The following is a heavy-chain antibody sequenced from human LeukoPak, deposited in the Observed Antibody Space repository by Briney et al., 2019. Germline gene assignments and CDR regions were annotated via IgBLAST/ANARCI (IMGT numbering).Heavy chain of an antibody. CDR2: INHSGST. V-gene: IGHV4-34*01. Sequence: SETLSLTCAVYGGSFSGYYWSWIRQPPGKGLEWIGEINHSGSTNYNPSLKSRVTISVDTSKNQFSLKLSSVTAADTAVYYCARGRTRVLDHWGQGTLVTVSS. CDR1: GGSFSGYY. D-gene: IGHD3-10*01. J-gene: IGHJ4*02. CDR3: ARGRTRVLDH.